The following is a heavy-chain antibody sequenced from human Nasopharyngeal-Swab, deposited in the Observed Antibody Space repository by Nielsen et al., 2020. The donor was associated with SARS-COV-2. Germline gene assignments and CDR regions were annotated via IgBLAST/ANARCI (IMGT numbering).Heavy chain of an antibody. D-gene: IGHD6-6*01. V-gene: IGHV4-34*01. CDR2: INHSGST. CDR3: ARVLRGVAARPLGFGYYYYYYMDV. J-gene: IGHJ6*03. Sequence: RQAPGKGLEWIGEINHSGSTNYNPSLKSRVTISVGTSKNQFSLKLSSVTAADTAVYYCARVLRGVAARPLGFGYYYYYYMDVWGKGTTVTVSS.